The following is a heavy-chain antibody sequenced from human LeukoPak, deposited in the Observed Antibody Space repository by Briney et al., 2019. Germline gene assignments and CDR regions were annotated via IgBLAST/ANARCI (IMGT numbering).Heavy chain of an antibody. CDR1: GYTFTSYG. J-gene: IGHJ4*02. D-gene: IGHD3-22*01. CDR2: INPSGGST. V-gene: IGHV1-46*01. CDR3: ARGGTVRDFLY. Sequence: GASVKVSCKASGYTFTSYGISWVRQAPGQGLEWMGIINPSGGSTSYAQKFQGRVTMTRDTSTSTVYMELSSLRSEDTAVYYCARGGTVRDFLYWGQGTLVTVSS.